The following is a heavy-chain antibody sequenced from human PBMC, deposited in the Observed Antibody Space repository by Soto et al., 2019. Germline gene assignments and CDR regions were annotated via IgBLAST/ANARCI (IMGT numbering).Heavy chain of an antibody. CDR3: ASGYSSGWFYGVIDY. J-gene: IGHJ4*02. CDR2: IRSSGSTI. D-gene: IGHD6-19*01. V-gene: IGHV3-11*01. CDR1: GFTVSDYC. Sequence: VGSLRLSCAASGFTVSDYCMSWIRQAPGRGLEWVSYIRSSGSTIYYADSVKGRFTISRDTAKNALYLQMNSLRAEDTAVYYCASGYSSGWFYGVIDYWGQGTLVTVSS.